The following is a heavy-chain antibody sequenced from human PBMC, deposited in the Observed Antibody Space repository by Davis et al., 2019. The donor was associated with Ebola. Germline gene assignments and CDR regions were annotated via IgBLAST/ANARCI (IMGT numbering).Heavy chain of an antibody. CDR1: GYTFTSYD. J-gene: IGHJ6*02. CDR2: MNPNSGNT. Sequence: ASVKVSCKASGYTFTSYDINWVRQATGQGLEWMGWMNPNSGNTGYAQKFQGRVTMTRNTSISTAYMELSSLRSEDTAVYYCARGIRSMVRGVIMYYYGMDVWGQGTTVTVSS. V-gene: IGHV1-8*01. CDR3: ARGIRSMVRGVIMYYYGMDV. D-gene: IGHD3-10*01.